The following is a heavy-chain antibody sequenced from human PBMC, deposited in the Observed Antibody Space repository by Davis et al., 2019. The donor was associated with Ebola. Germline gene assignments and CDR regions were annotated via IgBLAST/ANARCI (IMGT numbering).Heavy chain of an antibody. J-gene: IGHJ4*02. CDR1: GYSFTSYW. CDR3: ARREWLEDFVFDY. Sequence: GESLKISCKGSGYSFTSYWIGWVRQMPGKGLEWMGIIYPGDSDTRYSPSFQGQVTISADKSISTAYLQWSSPKASDTAMYYCARREWLEDFVFDYWGQGTLVTVSS. CDR2: IYPGDSDT. D-gene: IGHD6-19*01. V-gene: IGHV5-51*01.